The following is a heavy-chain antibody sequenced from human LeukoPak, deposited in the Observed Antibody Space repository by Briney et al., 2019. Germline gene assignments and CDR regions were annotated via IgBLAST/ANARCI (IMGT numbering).Heavy chain of an antibody. Sequence: GGSLRLSCAASGFTFSSYAMHWVRQAPGKGLEWVAVISYDGSNKYYADSVKGRFTISRDNSKNTLYLQMNSLRAEDTAVYYCVAATRVYYLDYRGQGTLVTVSS. CDR2: ISYDGSNK. J-gene: IGHJ4*02. V-gene: IGHV3-30*04. CDR1: GFTFSSYA. CDR3: VAATRVYYLDY. D-gene: IGHD2-15*01.